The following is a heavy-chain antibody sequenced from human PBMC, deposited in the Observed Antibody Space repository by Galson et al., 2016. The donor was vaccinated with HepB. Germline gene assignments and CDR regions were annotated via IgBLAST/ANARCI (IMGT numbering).Heavy chain of an antibody. V-gene: IGHV6-1*01. CDR3: VEQRKGAPYGMDV. Sequence: CAISGDSVSSNSAAWNWIRQSPSRGLEWLGRTYYRSKWYKDYAVSVKSRIIVNPDTSKNQFSLQLNSVTPEDTAVYYCVEQRKGAPYGMDVWGQGTTATVSS. J-gene: IGHJ6*02. CDR1: GDSVSSNSAA. D-gene: IGHD1/OR15-1a*01. CDR2: TYYRSKWYK.